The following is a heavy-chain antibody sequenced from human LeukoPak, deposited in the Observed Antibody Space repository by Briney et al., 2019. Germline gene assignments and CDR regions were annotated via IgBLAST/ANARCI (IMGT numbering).Heavy chain of an antibody. J-gene: IGHJ4*02. CDR2: IYSGGST. CDR3: AREGSSGWYGGGDY. D-gene: IGHD6-19*01. Sequence: SGGSLRLSRAASGFTVSSNYMSWVRQAPGKGLEWVSVIYSGGSTYYADSVKGRFTISRDNSKNTLYLQMNSLRAEDTAVYYCAREGSSGWYGGGDYWGQGTLVTVSS. CDR1: GFTVSSNY. V-gene: IGHV3-66*01.